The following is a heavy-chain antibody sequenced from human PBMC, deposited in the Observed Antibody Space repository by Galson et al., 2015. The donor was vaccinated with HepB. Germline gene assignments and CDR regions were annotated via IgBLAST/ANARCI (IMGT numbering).Heavy chain of an antibody. CDR3: ATYYSSGQFYYYYGMDV. D-gene: IGHD6-19*01. CDR1: GYTLTELS. CDR2: FDPEDGET. J-gene: IGHJ6*02. V-gene: IGHV1-24*01. Sequence: SVKVSCKVSGYTLTELSMHWVRQAPGKGLEWMGGFDPEDGETIYAQKFQGRVTMTEDTSTDTAYMELSSLRSEDTAVYYCATYYSSGQFYYYYGMDVWGQGTTVTVSS.